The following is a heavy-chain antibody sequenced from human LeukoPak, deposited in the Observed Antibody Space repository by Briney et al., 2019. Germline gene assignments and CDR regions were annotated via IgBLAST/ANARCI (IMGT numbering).Heavy chain of an antibody. D-gene: IGHD2-15*01. CDR1: GFTFTRDS. J-gene: IGHJ3*01. Sequence: GGSLRLSCEASGFTFTRDSMNWVRQAPGKGLEWVSSISRSSSFIYYADSVKGRFTTSRDNAKNSLHLQMNSLRAEDTAMYYCARVAVVGASFAIDAWGQGTMVTVSS. CDR2: ISRSSSFI. CDR3: ARVAVVGASFAIDA. V-gene: IGHV3-21*01.